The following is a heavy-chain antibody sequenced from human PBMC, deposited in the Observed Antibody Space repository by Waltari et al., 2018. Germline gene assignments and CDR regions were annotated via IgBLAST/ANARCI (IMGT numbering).Heavy chain of an antibody. Sequence: QVQLQQWGAGLLKPSETLSLTCAVYGGSFSGYYWSWIRQPPGKGLEWIGEINHRGSTNYNPSLKSRVTISVDTSKNQFSLKLSSGTAADTAVYYCARVYVPPSYGMDVWGQGTTVTVSS. D-gene: IGHD2-2*02. J-gene: IGHJ6*02. CDR1: GGSFSGYY. CDR2: INHRGST. CDR3: ARVYVPPSYGMDV. V-gene: IGHV4-34*01.